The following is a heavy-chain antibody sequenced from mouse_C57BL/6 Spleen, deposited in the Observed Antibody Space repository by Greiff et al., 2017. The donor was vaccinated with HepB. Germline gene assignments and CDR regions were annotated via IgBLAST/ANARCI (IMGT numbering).Heavy chain of an antibody. CDR3: ARRELGRYFDV. D-gene: IGHD4-1*01. J-gene: IGHJ1*03. V-gene: IGHV1-69*01. Sequence: QVHVKQPGAELVMPGASVKLSCKASGYTFTSYWMHWVKQRPGQGLEWIGEIDPSDSYTNYNQKFKGKSTLTVDKSSSTAYMQLSSLTSEDSAVYYCARRELGRYFDVWGTGTTVTVSS. CDR2: IDPSDSYT. CDR1: GYTFTSYW.